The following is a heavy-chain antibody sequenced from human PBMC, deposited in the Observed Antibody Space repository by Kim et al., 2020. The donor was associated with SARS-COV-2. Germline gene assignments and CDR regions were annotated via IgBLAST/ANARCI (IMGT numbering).Heavy chain of an antibody. Sequence: GSSTNYADPVKGRFTISRDNAKNTLYLHMNSLRAEDTAVYYCAFTGSSAYWGQGTLVTVS. CDR3: AFTGSSAY. CDR2: GSST. V-gene: IGHV3-74*01. J-gene: IGHJ4*02. D-gene: IGHD1-26*01.